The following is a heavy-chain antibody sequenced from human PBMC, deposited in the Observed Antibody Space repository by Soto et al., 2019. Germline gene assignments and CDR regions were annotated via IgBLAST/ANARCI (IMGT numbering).Heavy chain of an antibody. J-gene: IGHJ4*02. CDR3: AREACSASPNFFDY. D-gene: IGHD2-15*01. CDR1: GFAFSNYE. Sequence: GGSLRLSCTVSGFAFSNYEMNWVRQAPGQGLEWVSYISLIGSTIYYADSAKGRFTISCDDAKNSQYLQMDSLRADDTAVYYYAREACSASPNFFDYWGQGTLVTVSS. V-gene: IGHV3-48*03. CDR2: ISLIGSTI.